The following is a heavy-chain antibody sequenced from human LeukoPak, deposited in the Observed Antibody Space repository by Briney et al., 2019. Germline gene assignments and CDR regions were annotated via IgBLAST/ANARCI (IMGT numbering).Heavy chain of an antibody. J-gene: IGHJ3*02. CDR3: ARGGSYLSAFDI. D-gene: IGHD1-26*01. Sequence: GGSLRLSCAASGFTFSSSAMSWVRQAPGKGLEWVSGISGSDSSTNYADSVKGRFTISRDNSKNTLYLQMNSLRAEDTAVYYCARGGSYLSAFDIWGQGTMVTVSS. V-gene: IGHV3-23*01. CDR2: ISGSDSST. CDR1: GFTFSSSA.